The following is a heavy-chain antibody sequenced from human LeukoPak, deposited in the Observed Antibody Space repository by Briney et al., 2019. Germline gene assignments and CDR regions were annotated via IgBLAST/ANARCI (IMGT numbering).Heavy chain of an antibody. CDR1: GFTVSSNY. CDR2: IYSGGST. D-gene: IGHD4-11*01. CDR3: ARAGLKSKGWFDP. V-gene: IGHV3-66*01. Sequence: PGGSLRLSSAASGFTVSSNYMSWVRQAPGKGLEWVSVIYSGGSTYYADSVKGRFTISRDNSKNTLYLQMNSLRAEDTAVYYCARAGLKSKGWFDPWGQGTLVTVSS. J-gene: IGHJ5*02.